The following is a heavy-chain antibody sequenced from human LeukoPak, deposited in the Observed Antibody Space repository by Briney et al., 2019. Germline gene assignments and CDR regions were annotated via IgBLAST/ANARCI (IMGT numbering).Heavy chain of an antibody. CDR1: GGSITSYY. CDR2: IYSSGST. V-gene: IGHV4-59*08. Sequence: SETLSPTCTVSGGSITSYYWSWIRQPPGKGLEWIGYIYSSGSTKYNPSLRSRVTVLVDTSKNQFSLNLTSVTAADTAVYYCARHGVATMKRVDVWGKGTTVTVSS. J-gene: IGHJ6*03. D-gene: IGHD5-24*01. CDR3: ARHGVATMKRVDV.